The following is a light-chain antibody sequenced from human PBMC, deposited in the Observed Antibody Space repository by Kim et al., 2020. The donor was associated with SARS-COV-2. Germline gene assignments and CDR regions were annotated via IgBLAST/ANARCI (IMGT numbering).Light chain of an antibody. Sequence: SGSPGERATLSCRASQSVSNNLAWYQQKPGQAPRLLIYDASTRAPGTPARFSGSGSGTEFTLTISSLQSGDFAIYYCQQYNDWRSFGQGTKVDIK. CDR1: QSVSNN. CDR3: QQYNDWRS. J-gene: IGKJ1*01. CDR2: DAS. V-gene: IGKV3-15*01.